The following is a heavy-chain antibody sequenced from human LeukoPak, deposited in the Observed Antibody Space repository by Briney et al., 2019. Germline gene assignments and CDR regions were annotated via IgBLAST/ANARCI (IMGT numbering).Heavy chain of an antibody. CDR2: IKQDGSEK. CDR1: GFTFSSYW. D-gene: IGHD3-16*01. V-gene: IGHV3-7*01. J-gene: IGHJ6*03. CDR3: ARDRDQPDTVHKGEMGYMDV. Sequence: HPGGSLRLSCAASGFTFSSYWMSWVRQAPGKGLEWVANIKQDGSEKYYVDSVKGRFTISRDNAKNSLYLQMNSLRAEDTAVHYCARDRDQPDTVHKGEMGYMDVWGKGTTVTISS.